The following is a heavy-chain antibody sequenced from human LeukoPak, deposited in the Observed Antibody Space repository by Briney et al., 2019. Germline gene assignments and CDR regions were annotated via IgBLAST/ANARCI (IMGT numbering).Heavy chain of an antibody. CDR2: ISSSSSYI. J-gene: IGHJ4*02. CDR3: WIEGAAAVSLWAINYFDY. D-gene: IGHD6-25*01. Sequence: GGSLRLSCAASGFTFSSYSMNWVRQAPGKGLEWVSSISSSSSYIYYADSVKGRFTISRDNAKNSLYLQMNSLRAEDTAVYYCWIEGAAAVSLWAINYFDYWGQGTLVTVSS. V-gene: IGHV3-21*01. CDR1: GFTFSSYS.